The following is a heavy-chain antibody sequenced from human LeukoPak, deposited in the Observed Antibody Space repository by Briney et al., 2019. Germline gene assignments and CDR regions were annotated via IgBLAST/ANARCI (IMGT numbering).Heavy chain of an antibody. CDR1: GGSIRSGGYY. Sequence: ASETLSLTCTVSGGSIRSGGYYWSWIRQHPGKGLEWIGYIYYSGSTYYNPSLKSRITISVDTSKNQFSLKLNSMTAADTAIYYCARYVHYYDSSGYFRSNAFDIWGQGTMVTVSS. J-gene: IGHJ3*02. CDR2: IYYSGST. CDR3: ARYVHYYDSSGYFRSNAFDI. V-gene: IGHV4-31*03. D-gene: IGHD3-22*01.